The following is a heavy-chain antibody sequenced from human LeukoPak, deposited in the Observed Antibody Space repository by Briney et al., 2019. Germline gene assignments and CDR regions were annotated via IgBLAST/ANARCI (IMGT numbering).Heavy chain of an antibody. J-gene: IGHJ4*02. CDR2: ISSSSSYI. V-gene: IGHV3-21*01. Sequence: PGGSLRLSCAASGFTFSSYSMNWVRQAPGKGLEWVSPISSSSSYIYYAHSVKGRFTISRDNAKNSLYLQMNSLRAEDTAVYYCARGGIVVVPAADYWGQGTLVTVSS. D-gene: IGHD2-2*01. CDR3: ARGGIVVVPAADY. CDR1: GFTFSSYS.